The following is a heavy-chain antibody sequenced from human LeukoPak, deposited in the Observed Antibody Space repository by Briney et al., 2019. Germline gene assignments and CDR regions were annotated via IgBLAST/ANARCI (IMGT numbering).Heavy chain of an antibody. D-gene: IGHD2-2*01. Sequence: ASVKVSCKASGGTFTSYAISWVQQAPGQGLEWMGRIIPILGIANYAQKFQGRVTITADKSTSTAYMELSSLRSEDTAVYYCARDPHIVVVPAATWFDPWGQGTLVTVSS. CDR1: GGTFTSYA. CDR2: IIPILGIA. CDR3: ARDPHIVVVPAATWFDP. J-gene: IGHJ5*02. V-gene: IGHV1-69*04.